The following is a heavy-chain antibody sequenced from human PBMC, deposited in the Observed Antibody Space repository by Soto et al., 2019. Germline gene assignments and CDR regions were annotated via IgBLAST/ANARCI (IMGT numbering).Heavy chain of an antibody. Sequence: ASVKVSCKASGYTFTSYDINWVRQATGQGLEWMGWMNPNSGNTGYAQKFQGRVTMTRNTSISTAYMELSSLRSEDTAVYYRARIDGDSTFFDYWGQGTLVTVSS. V-gene: IGHV1-8*01. J-gene: IGHJ4*02. CDR1: GYTFTSYD. D-gene: IGHD4-17*01. CDR2: MNPNSGNT. CDR3: ARIDGDSTFFDY.